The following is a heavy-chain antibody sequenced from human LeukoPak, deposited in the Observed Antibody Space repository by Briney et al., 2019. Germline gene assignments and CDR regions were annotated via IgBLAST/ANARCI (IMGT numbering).Heavy chain of an antibody. V-gene: IGHV3-21*01. CDR3: ARVRRSGWELDY. CDR1: GFTFSSYS. CDR2: ISSSSSYI. Sequence: GGSLRLSCAASGFTFSSYSMNWVRQAPGKGLEWVSSISSSSSYIYYADSVKGRFIISRDDAKNSLYLQMNSLRAEDTAVYYCARVRRSGWELDYWGQGTLVTVSS. D-gene: IGHD6-19*01. J-gene: IGHJ4*02.